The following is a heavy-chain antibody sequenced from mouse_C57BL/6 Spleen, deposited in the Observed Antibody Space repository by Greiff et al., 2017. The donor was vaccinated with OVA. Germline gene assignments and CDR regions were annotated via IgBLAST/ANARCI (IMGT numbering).Heavy chain of an antibody. CDR3: ASHGSSAWFAY. V-gene: IGHV1-59*01. CDR2: IDPSDSYT. CDR1: GYTFTSYW. Sequence: QVQLQQPGAELVRPGTSVKLSCKASGYTFTSYWMHWVKQRPGQGLEWIGVIDPSDSYTNYNQKFKGKATLTVDTSSSTAYMQLSSLTSEDSAVYYCASHGSSAWFAYWGQGTLVTVSA. J-gene: IGHJ3*01. D-gene: IGHD1-1*01.